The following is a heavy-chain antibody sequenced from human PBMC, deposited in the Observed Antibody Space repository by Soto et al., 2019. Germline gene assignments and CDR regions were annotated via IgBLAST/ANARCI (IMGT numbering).Heavy chain of an antibody. D-gene: IGHD3-22*01. CDR1: GYTFTSYA. J-gene: IGHJ6*02. V-gene: IGHV1-3*01. CDR3: ARLNYYDSSRVYYYYGMDV. Sequence: ASVKVSCKASGYTFTSYAMHWVRQAPGQRLEWMGWINAGNGNTKYSQKFQGRVTITRDTSASTAYMELSSLRSEDTAVYYCARLNYYDSSRVYYYYGMDVWGQGTTVTVSS. CDR2: INAGNGNT.